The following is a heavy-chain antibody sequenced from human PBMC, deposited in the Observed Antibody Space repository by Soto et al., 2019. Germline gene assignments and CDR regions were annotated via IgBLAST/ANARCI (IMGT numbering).Heavy chain of an antibody. Sequence: ASVKVSCKASGDTFTSYDINWVRQATGQGLEWMGWMNPNSGKTGYAQKFQGRVTMTRNTSISTAYMELSSLRSEDTAVYSCARPLLRDVDTAMVHWGQGTPVTVSS. V-gene: IGHV1-8*01. D-gene: IGHD5-18*01. CDR1: GDTFTSYD. CDR3: ARPLLRDVDTAMVH. CDR2: MNPNSGKT. J-gene: IGHJ4*02.